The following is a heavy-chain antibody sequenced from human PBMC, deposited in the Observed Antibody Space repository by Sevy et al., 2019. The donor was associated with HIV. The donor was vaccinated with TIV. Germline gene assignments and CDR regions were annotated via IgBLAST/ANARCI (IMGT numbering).Heavy chain of an antibody. V-gene: IGHV4-34*01. CDR2: IDHSGRS. CDR3: ARGPKPLGSDYGDYGGVGYYFDS. D-gene: IGHD4-17*01. Sequence: SETLSLTCAVYGESFSNYYWSRIRLSPGKGLESIGEIDHSGRSDYHPSLKSRVTMSVDTSKNQFSLKLTSVTAADTAVYCCARGPKPLGSDYGDYGGVGYYFDSWGQGTLVTVSS. CDR1: GESFSNYY. J-gene: IGHJ4*02.